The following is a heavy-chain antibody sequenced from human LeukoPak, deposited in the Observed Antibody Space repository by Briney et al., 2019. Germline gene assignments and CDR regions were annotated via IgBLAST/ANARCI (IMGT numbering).Heavy chain of an antibody. J-gene: IGHJ6*02. CDR1: RGSISSDDYY. CDR3: ARGYDFWSGSSYGMDV. V-gene: IGHV4-31*03. Sequence: SETLSLTCSVSRGSISSDDYYWSWIRQHPGKGLEWIGYIYYSGSTYYNPSLKSRVTISVDTSKNQFSLKLSSLTAADTAVYYCARGYDFWSGSSYGMDVWGQGTTVTVSS. D-gene: IGHD3-3*01. CDR2: IYYSGST.